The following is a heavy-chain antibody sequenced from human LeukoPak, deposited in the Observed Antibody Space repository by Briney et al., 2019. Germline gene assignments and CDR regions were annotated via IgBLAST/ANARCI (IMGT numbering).Heavy chain of an antibody. V-gene: IGHV3-30-3*01. J-gene: IGHJ4*02. CDR1: GFTFSTYA. Sequence: GGSLRLSCAASGFTFSTYAMHWVRQAPVKGLEWVAIIPYDGSNKYYADSVKGRFTISRDNSKNTLYLQMDSLRDEDTAVYYCVRGSYNILSGFDYWGQGTLVSVSS. D-gene: IGHD3-9*01. CDR3: VRGSYNILSGFDY. CDR2: IPYDGSNK.